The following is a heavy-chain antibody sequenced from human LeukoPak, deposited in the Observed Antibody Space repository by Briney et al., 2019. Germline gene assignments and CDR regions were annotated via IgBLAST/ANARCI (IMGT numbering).Heavy chain of an antibody. Sequence: SETLSLTCTVSGGSISSSSYYWGWIGQPPGKGLEWIGSIYYSGSTYYNPSLKSRVTISVDPSKNQFSLKLSSVTAADTAVYYCARDADFDSSGYYFDAFDIWGQGTMVTVSS. J-gene: IGHJ3*02. D-gene: IGHD3-22*01. CDR2: IYYSGST. CDR3: ARDADFDSSGYYFDAFDI. CDR1: GGSISSSSYY. V-gene: IGHV4-39*07.